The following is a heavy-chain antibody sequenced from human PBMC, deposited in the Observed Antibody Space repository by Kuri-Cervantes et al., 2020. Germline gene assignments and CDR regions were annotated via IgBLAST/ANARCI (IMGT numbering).Heavy chain of an antibody. CDR3: ARGGTDYGDRIIDY. V-gene: IGHV1-69*05. CDR2: IIPIFGTA. CDR1: GGTFSSYA. J-gene: IGHJ4*02. Sequence: SVKVSCKASGGTFSSYAISWVRQAPGQGLEWMGGIIPIFGTANCAQKFQGRVTITTDESTSTAYMELSSLRSEDTAVYYCARGGTDYGDRIIDYWGQGTLVTVSS. D-gene: IGHD4-17*01.